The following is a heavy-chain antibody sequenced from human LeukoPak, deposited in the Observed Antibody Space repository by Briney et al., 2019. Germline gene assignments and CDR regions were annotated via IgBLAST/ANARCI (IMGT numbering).Heavy chain of an antibody. CDR1: GFTFSNAW. CDR2: IKSKTDGGTT. CDR3: TTSGPTYYDFWSGYYSL. Sequence: GGSLRLSCAASGFTFSNAWVSWVRQAPGKGLEWVGRIKSKTDGGTTDYAAPVKGRFTISRDDSKNTLYLQMNSLKTEDTAVYYCTTSGPTYYDFWSGYYSLWGQGTLVTVSS. J-gene: IGHJ4*02. V-gene: IGHV3-15*01. D-gene: IGHD3-3*01.